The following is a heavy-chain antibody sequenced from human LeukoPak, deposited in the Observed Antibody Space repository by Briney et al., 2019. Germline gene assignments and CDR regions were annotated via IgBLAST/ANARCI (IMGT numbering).Heavy chain of an antibody. D-gene: IGHD3-16*01. CDR3: ARGRGMPMDV. CDR1: GGSFSGYY. J-gene: IGHJ6*03. CDR2: INHSGST. V-gene: IGHV4-34*01. Sequence: SETLSLTCAVYGGSFSGYYWSWIRQPPGKGLEWIGEINHSGSTNYNPSLKSRVTISVDTSKNQFSLKLSSVTAADTAVYYCARGRGMPMDVWGKGTTATVSS.